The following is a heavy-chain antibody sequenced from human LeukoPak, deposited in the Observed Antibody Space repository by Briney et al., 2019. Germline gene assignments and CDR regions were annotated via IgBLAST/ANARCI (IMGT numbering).Heavy chain of an antibody. J-gene: IGHJ3*02. CDR3: VRGGYPSGFDI. CDR1: GFTFNYW. D-gene: IGHD6-19*01. CDR2: LKCDGSST. Sequence: GGSLRLFCAASGFTFNYWMDWVRPAPGKGRVWVSRLKCDGSSTGYADSVRGGFCISRDTAKNTLYLEMSSLREEDTALYYCVRGGYPSGFDIWGQGTMVTVSS. V-gene: IGHV3-74*01.